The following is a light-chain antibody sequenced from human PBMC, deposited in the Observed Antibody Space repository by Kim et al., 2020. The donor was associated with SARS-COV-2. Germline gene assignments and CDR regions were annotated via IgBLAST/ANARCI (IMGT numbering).Light chain of an antibody. V-gene: IGKV3-20*01. CDR2: AAS. CDR1: QSVSNSY. CDR3: VHSGTSPIYT. J-gene: IGKJ2*01. Sequence: EIVLTQSPGTLSLSPGEGATLSCRASQSVSNSYLAWYQQKPGQAPRLLIYAASSRATGIPDRFRGSGSGTDFTLTITRLESEDFAVYFCVHSGTSPIYTFGQGAKLEI.